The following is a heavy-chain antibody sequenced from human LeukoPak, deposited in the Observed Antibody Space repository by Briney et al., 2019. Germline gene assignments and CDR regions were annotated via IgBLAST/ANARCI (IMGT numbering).Heavy chain of an antibody. CDR3: AKDLRGYPNFEY. D-gene: IGHD3-9*01. Sequence: GGSLRLSCAASGFTFSSYAMSWVRQAPGKGLEWVSAISGSGGSPYYADSVKSRFTISRDNSKNTLYLQMNSLRAEDTAVYYCAKDLRGYPNFEYRGQGTLVTVSS. V-gene: IGHV3-23*01. J-gene: IGHJ4*02. CDR2: ISGSGGSP. CDR1: GFTFSSYA.